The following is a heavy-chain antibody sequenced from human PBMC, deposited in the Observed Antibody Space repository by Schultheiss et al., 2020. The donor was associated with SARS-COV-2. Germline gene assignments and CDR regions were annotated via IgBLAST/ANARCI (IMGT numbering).Heavy chain of an antibody. CDR2: IYYSGST. J-gene: IGHJ4*02. D-gene: IGHD6-13*01. Sequence: SQTLSLTCTVSGGSISSGGYYWSWIRQHPGKGLEWIGYIYYSGSTYYNPSLKSRVTISVDTSKNQFSLKLSSVTAADTAVYYCARAKRTRIAAAGTDMVYWGQGTLVTVSS. V-gene: IGHV4-31*03. CDR3: ARAKRTRIAAAGTDMVY. CDR1: GGSISSGGYY.